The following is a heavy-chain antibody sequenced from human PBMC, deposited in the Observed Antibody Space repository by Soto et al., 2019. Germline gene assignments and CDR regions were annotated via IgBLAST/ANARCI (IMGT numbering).Heavy chain of an antibody. Sequence: ASVKVSCKASGYTFTSYGISWVRQAPGQGLEWMGWISAYNGNTNYAQKLQGRVTMTTDTSTSTAYMELRSLRSDDTAVYYCARVAPSSAGGYYYYYYYMDVWGKGTTVTVSS. CDR2: ISAYNGNT. CDR3: ARVAPSSAGGYYYYYYYMDV. CDR1: GYTFTSYG. J-gene: IGHJ6*03. V-gene: IGHV1-18*01.